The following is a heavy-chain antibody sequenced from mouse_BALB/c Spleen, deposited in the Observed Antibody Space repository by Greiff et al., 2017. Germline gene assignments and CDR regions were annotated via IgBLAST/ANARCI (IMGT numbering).Heavy chain of an antibody. CDR1: GFTFSSFG. CDR2: ISSGSSTI. V-gene: IGHV5-17*02. J-gene: IGHJ3*01. CDR3: ANYDEGFAY. D-gene: IGHD2-4*01. Sequence: EVQVVESGGGLVQPGGSRKLSCAASGFTFSSFGMHWVRQAPEKGLEWVAYISSGSSTIYYADTVKGRFTISRDNPKNTLFLQMTSLRSEDTAMYYCANYDEGFAYWGQGTLVTVSA.